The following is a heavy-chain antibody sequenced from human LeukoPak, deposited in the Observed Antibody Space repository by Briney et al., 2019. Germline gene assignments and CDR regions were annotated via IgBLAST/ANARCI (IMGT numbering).Heavy chain of an antibody. Sequence: SVKVSCKASGGTFSSYAISWVRQAPGQGLEWMGGIIPIFGTANYAQKFQGRVTITADESTSTAYMELSSLRSEDTAVYYCARDWWGWPQWLVAFDIWGQGTMVTVSS. CDR2: IIPIFGTA. CDR1: GGTFSSYA. D-gene: IGHD6-19*01. V-gene: IGHV1-69*13. J-gene: IGHJ3*02. CDR3: ARDWWGWPQWLVAFDI.